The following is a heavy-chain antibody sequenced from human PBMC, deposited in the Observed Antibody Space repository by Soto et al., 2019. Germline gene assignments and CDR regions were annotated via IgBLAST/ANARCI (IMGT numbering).Heavy chain of an antibody. CDR3: AKDTNWVPDYYYGMDV. D-gene: IGHD7-27*01. V-gene: IGHV3-30*18. CDR2: ISYDGNER. Sequence: GGSLRLSCAATGFAFSTYGMHWVRQAPGKGREWVAAISYDGNERYYADSLQGRFTISRDNSKNALYLQMNSLRAEDTAVYYCAKDTNWVPDYYYGMDVWGQGTTVTVSS. J-gene: IGHJ6*02. CDR1: GFAFSTYG.